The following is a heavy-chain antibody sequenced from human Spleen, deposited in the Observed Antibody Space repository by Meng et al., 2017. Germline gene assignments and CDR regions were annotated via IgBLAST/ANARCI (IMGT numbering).Heavy chain of an antibody. D-gene: IGHD3-10*01. CDR1: GYTFSTYD. CDR3: ARVAGSNVGEFEY. V-gene: IGHV7-4-1*02. J-gene: IGHJ4*02. CDR2: MNNNAGEP. Sequence: QEQLVQSGSELKKPGASVTGACKASGYTFSTYDVDWVRQAPGQGLEWMGWMNNNAGEPTYVQGFTGRFVFSLDTSVSTAYLQINSLQADDTAVYYCARVAGSNVGEFEYWGQGTLVTVSS.